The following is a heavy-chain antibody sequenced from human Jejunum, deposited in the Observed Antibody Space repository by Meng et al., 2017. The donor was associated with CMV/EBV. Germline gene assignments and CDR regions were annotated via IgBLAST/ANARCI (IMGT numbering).Heavy chain of an antibody. CDR3: ARASNSAGWYGFDY. D-gene: IGHD6-19*01. CDR2: VYTSGST. J-gene: IGHJ4*02. Sequence: VQLRESGPRLLKPSETLSLTCTLSGDSITGYYYNWSRQPAGKGLEWIGRVYTSGSTNYSPSLKSRVTMSVDTSMKQLSLKLTSVTAADTAVYYCARASNSAGWYGFDYWGQGTLVTVSS. V-gene: IGHV4-4*07. CDR1: GDSITGYY.